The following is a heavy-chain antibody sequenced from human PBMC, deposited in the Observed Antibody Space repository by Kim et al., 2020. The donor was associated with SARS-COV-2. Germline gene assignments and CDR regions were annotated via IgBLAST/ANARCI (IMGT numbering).Heavy chain of an antibody. CDR1: GFGFSTYA. Sequence: GGSLRLSCAASGFGFSTYAMNWVRQAPGKGLQWVSGTSGRGTSSYYTDSVKGRFTISRDNSTNTVYLQMNSLRADDTAIYYCAKGSAGNGYYYFDYWGQGILVTVSS. D-gene: IGHD5-12*01. J-gene: IGHJ4*02. CDR2: TSGRGTSS. V-gene: IGHV3-23*01. CDR3: AKGSAGNGYYYFDY.